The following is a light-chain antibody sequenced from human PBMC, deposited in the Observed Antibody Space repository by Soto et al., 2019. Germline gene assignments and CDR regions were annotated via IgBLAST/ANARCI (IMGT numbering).Light chain of an antibody. V-gene: IGLV1-40*01. J-gene: IGLJ3*02. CDR3: PSYDSSLSGWV. Sequence: QSVLTQPPSVSGAPGQRVTISCTGSSSNIGAGFHVHWYQQLPGTAPKLLVYGNSNRPSVVPDRFSGSRSGTSASLAISGLQAEDEADYYCPSYDSSLSGWVFGGGTKLTVL. CDR2: GNS. CDR1: SSNIGAGFH.